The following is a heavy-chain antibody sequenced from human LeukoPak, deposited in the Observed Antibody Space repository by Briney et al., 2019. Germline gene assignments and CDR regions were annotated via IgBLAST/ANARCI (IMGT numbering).Heavy chain of an antibody. CDR3: ARDHGTTVTTPRYYYYGMDV. CDR2: IYHSGST. J-gene: IGHJ6*02. Sequence: PSQTLSLTCAVSGGSISSGGYSWSWIRQPPGKGLEWIGYIYHSGSTYYNPSLKSRVTISVDRSKNQFSLKLSSVTAADTAVYYCARDHGTTVTTPRYYYYGMDVWGQGTTVTVSS. D-gene: IGHD4-11*01. V-gene: IGHV4-30-2*01. CDR1: GGSISSGGYS.